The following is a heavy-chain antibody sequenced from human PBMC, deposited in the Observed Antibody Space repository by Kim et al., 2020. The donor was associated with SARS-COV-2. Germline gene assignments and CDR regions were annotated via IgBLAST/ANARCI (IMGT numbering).Heavy chain of an antibody. V-gene: IGHV3-21*01. J-gene: IGHJ4*02. CDR3: ARDRLGLWFGEFK. Sequence: NADSVKGRFTNSRDNAKNSLYLQMNSLRAEDTAVYYCARDRLGLWFGEFKWGQGTLVTVSS. D-gene: IGHD3-10*01.